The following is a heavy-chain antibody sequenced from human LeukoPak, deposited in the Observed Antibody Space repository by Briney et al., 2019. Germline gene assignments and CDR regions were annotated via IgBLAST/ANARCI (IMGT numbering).Heavy chain of an antibody. V-gene: IGHV3-30*18. CDR3: AKDIVVVPAASPGIAAADDY. CDR2: ISYDGSNK. Sequence: GRSLRLSCAASGFTFRNYGMHWVRQAPGKGLEWVSIISYDGSNKYYADSVKGRFTISRDNSKNTLYLQMNSLRAEDTAVYYCAKDIVVVPAASPGIAAADDYWGQGTLVTVSS. J-gene: IGHJ4*02. CDR1: GFTFRNYG. D-gene: IGHD2-2*01.